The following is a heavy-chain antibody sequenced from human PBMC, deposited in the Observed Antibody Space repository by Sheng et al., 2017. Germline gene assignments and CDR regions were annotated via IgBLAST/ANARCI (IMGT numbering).Heavy chain of an antibody. V-gene: IGHV4-38-2*02. D-gene: IGHD3-10*01. Sequence: QVQLQESGPGLVKPSETLSLTCTVSGYSISSGYYWGWIRQPPGKGLEWIGSIYHSGSTYYNPSLKSRVTISVDTSKNQFSLKLSSVTAADTAVYYCARADYYGSGSYYRWFDPWGQGTLGHRLL. CDR1: GYSISSGYY. CDR3: ARADYYGSGSYYRWFDP. J-gene: IGHJ5*02. CDR2: IYHSGST.